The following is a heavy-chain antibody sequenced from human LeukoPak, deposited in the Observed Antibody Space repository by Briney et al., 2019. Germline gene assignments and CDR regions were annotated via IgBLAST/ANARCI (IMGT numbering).Heavy chain of an antibody. Sequence: GGSLRLSCAASGFTFSSYAMSWVRQAPGKGLEWVSAISGSGGSTYYADSVKGRFTISRDNSKNTLYLQMNSLRAEDTAVYYCAKAWTTVILYYYGMDVRGQGTTVTVSS. J-gene: IGHJ6*02. CDR1: GFTFSSYA. V-gene: IGHV3-23*01. D-gene: IGHD4-17*01. CDR2: ISGSGGST. CDR3: AKAWTTVILYYYGMDV.